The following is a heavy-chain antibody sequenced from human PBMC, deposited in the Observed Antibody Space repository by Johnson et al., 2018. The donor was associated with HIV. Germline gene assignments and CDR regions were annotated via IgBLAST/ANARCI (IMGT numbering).Heavy chain of an antibody. V-gene: IGHV3-23*01. J-gene: IGHJ3*02. D-gene: IGHD1-26*01. CDR3: AKIRSQYTGAFDI. Sequence: EVQLLESGGGLVQPGGSLRLSCAASGFTFSSYAMSWVRQAPGKGLEWVSAVSGSADSTYYADSVKGRFTISRDNSKNTLFLQMNSLRAEDTAVYYCAKIRSQYTGAFDIWGQGTMVTVSS. CDR1: GFTFSSYA. CDR2: VSGSADST.